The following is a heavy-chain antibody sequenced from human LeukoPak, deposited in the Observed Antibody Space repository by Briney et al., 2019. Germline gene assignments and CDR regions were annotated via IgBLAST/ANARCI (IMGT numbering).Heavy chain of an antibody. V-gene: IGHV3-30-3*01. Sequence: QSGGSLRLPCAASGFSFNTYAMHWVRQAPGKGLEWVAVISYDGSNKHFADSVKGRFSISRDNSKNTLYLQMNSLRPDDTAMYYCARDRENSGWYIYFDSWGQGSLVTVSS. CDR2: ISYDGSNK. D-gene: IGHD6-19*01. CDR3: ARDRENSGWYIYFDS. CDR1: GFSFNTYA. J-gene: IGHJ4*02.